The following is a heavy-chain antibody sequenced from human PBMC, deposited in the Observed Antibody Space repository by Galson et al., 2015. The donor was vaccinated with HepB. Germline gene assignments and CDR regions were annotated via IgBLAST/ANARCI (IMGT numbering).Heavy chain of an antibody. J-gene: IGHJ6*02. Sequence: SETLSLTCTVSGGSISSSSYYWGWIRQPPGRGLEWIGHIYYNGNTYYNPSLKTRATISVDTSKNLFSLELSSLTATDTAVYYCAGYSSGWSNYYYYYGMDVWGQGTTVTVSS. CDR3: AGYSSGWSNYYYYYGMDV. CDR1: GGSISSSSYY. D-gene: IGHD6-19*01. CDR2: IYYNGNT. V-gene: IGHV4-39*01.